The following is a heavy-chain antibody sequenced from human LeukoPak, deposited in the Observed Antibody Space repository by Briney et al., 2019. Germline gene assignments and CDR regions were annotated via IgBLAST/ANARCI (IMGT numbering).Heavy chain of an antibody. Sequence: GRSLRLSCAASGFTFSSYAMHWVRQAPGKGLEWVAVISYDGSNKYCADSVKGRFTISRDNSKNTLYLQMNSLRAEDTAVYYCARERTRGSYGFYYYYGMDVWGQGTTVTVSS. CDR2: ISYDGSNK. D-gene: IGHD5-18*01. V-gene: IGHV3-30-3*01. J-gene: IGHJ6*02. CDR1: GFTFSSYA. CDR3: ARERTRGSYGFYYYYGMDV.